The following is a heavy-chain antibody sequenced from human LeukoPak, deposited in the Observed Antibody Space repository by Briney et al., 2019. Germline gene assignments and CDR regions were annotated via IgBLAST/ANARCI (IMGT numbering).Heavy chain of an antibody. J-gene: IGHJ4*02. CDR2: FYIGGTT. D-gene: IGHD2-15*01. V-gene: IGHV3-53*01. CDR1: GFTFRNYG. Sequence: GGSLRLSCAASGFTFRNYGMHWVRQAPGRGLEWVSIFYIGGTTYYSDSVRGRFTISRDNSKNTLYLEMNSLRAEDTAVYYCARDGSSHYYFDYWGQGTLVTVSS. CDR3: ARDGSSHYYFDY.